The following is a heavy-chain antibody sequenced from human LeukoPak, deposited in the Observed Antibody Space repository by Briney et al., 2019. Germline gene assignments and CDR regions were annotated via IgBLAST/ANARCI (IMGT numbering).Heavy chain of an antibody. CDR1: GFTFSSYS. CDR2: ISSSSSYI. J-gene: IGHJ6*02. Sequence: GGSLRLSCAASGFTFSSYSMNWVRQAPGKGLEWVSSISSSSSYIYYADSVKGRFTISRDNAKNSLYLQMNSLRAEDTAVYYCARDRDDYGDYGDHYYYGMDVWGQGTTVTVSS. CDR3: ARDRDDYGDYGDHYYYGMDV. D-gene: IGHD4-17*01. V-gene: IGHV3-21*01.